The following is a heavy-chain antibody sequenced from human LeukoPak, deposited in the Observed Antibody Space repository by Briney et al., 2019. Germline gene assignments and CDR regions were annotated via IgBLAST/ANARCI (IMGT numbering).Heavy chain of an antibody. D-gene: IGHD1-7*01. CDR3: ARAVELGSLDAFDI. J-gene: IGHJ3*02. V-gene: IGHV3-11*04. CDR1: GFTFSDYY. Sequence: PGGSLRLSCAASGFTFSDYYMSWIRQAPGKGLEWVSYISSSGSTIYYAGSVKGRFTISRDNAKNSLYLQMNSLRAEDTAVYYCARAVELGSLDAFDIWGQGTMVTVSS. CDR2: ISSSGSTI.